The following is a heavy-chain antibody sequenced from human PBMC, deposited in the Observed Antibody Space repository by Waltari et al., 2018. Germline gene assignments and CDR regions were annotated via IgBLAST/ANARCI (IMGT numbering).Heavy chain of an antibody. CDR1: GYTFTGYY. D-gene: IGHD3-9*01. Sequence: QVQLVQSGAEVKKPGASVKVSCKASGYTFTGYYMHWVRQAPGQGLEGMGRIHPNSGGTNYAQKCQGRVTMTRDTSISTAYMELSRLRSDDTAVYYCARGERYFDWLLRDAFDIWGQGTMVTVSS. CDR2: IHPNSGGT. CDR3: ARGERYFDWLLRDAFDI. V-gene: IGHV1-2*06. J-gene: IGHJ3*02.